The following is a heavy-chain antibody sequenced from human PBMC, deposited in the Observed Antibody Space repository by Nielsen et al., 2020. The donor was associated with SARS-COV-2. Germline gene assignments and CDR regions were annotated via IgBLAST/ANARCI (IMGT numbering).Heavy chain of an antibody. CDR2: IDSDGNNT. CDR1: GFAFSSYW. V-gene: IGHV3-74*01. CDR3: ACRQDGYNYDTF. J-gene: IGHJ4*02. D-gene: IGHD5-24*01. Sequence: GESLKISCAASGFAFSSYWMHWVRQAPGKGLVWVSCIDSDGNNTSYADSVTGRFAISRDNARNTVYLQMNRLGAEDTAVYYCACRQDGYNYDTFWGQGTLVTVSS.